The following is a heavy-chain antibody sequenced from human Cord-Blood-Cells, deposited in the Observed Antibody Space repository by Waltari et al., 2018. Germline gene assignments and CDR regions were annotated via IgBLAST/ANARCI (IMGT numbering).Heavy chain of an antibody. CDR3: TTDHLDYSNYYFDY. D-gene: IGHD4-4*01. Sequence: EVQLVESGGGLVKPGGSLRLSCAASGFTFSNAWMSWVRQAPGKGLEWVGRIKSKTDGGTTDDAAPVKGRFTISRDDSKTTLYLQMNSLKTEDTAVYYCTTDHLDYSNYYFDYWGQGTLVTVSS. V-gene: IGHV3-15*01. CDR1: GFTFSNAW. J-gene: IGHJ4*02. CDR2: IKSKTDGGTT.